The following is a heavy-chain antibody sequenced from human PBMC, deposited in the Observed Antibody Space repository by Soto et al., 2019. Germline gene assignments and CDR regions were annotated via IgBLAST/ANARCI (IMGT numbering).Heavy chain of an antibody. V-gene: IGHV1-2*04. CDR3: ARGRCSGGSCLYYYYGMDV. Sequence: RASVKVSCKASGYTFTGYYMHWVRQAPGQGLEWMGWINPNSGGTNYAQKFQGWVTMTRDTSISTAYMELSRLRSDDTAVYYCARGRCSGGSCLYYYYGMDVWGQGTTVTVSS. J-gene: IGHJ6*02. CDR2: INPNSGGT. CDR1: GYTFTGYY. D-gene: IGHD2-15*01.